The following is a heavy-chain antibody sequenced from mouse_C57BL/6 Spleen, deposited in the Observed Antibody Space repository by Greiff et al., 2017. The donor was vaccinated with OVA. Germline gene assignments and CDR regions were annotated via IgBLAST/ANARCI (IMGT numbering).Heavy chain of an antibody. CDR2: INPSNGGT. CDR3: ARFGNYGAY. V-gene: IGHV1-53*01. J-gene: IGHJ3*01. Sequence: QVQLQQPGTELVKPGASVKLSFTSYWMHWVKQRPGQGLEWIGNINPSNGGTNYNEKFKSKATLTVDKSSSTAYMQLSSLTSEDSAVYYCARFGNYGAYWGQGTLVTVSA. D-gene: IGHD2-1*01. CDR1: TSYW.